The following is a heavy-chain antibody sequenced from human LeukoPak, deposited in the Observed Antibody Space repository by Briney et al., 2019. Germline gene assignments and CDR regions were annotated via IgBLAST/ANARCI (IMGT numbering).Heavy chain of an antibody. CDR2: IRGSDSRT. D-gene: IGHD3-22*01. Sequence: GAFLRLSCAASGFTFSNYAMTWVRQAPGKGLEWVSLIRGSDSRTYHADSVKGRFTISRDNSKNTLYLQMDSLRAEDTAVYYCAKARFPEGYDSSGGFDYWGQGTLVTVSS. J-gene: IGHJ4*02. CDR3: AKARFPEGYDSSGGFDY. CDR1: GFTFSNYA. V-gene: IGHV3-23*01.